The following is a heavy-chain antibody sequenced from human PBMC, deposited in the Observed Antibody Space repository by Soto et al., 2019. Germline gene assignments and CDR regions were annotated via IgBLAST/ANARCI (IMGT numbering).Heavy chain of an antibody. D-gene: IGHD2-2*01. J-gene: IGHJ4*02. Sequence: QVQLQQWGAGLLKPSETLSLTCAVYGGSFSGYYWSWIRQPPGKGLEWIGEINHSGSTNYNPSLKSRVTISVDTSKNQFSLKLSSVTAADTAVYYCARGVPAAKAIDYWGQGTLVTVSS. V-gene: IGHV4-34*01. CDR3: ARGVPAAKAIDY. CDR2: INHSGST. CDR1: GGSFSGYY.